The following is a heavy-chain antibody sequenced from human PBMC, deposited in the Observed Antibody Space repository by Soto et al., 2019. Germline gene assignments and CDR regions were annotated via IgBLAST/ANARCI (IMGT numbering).Heavy chain of an antibody. CDR2: ISAYNGNA. V-gene: IGHV1-18*01. D-gene: IGHD6-19*01. CDR1: GYTFTNFG. Sequence: ASVKVSCKASGYTFTNFGISWVRQAPGQGLEWMGWISAYNGNANYAQNFQGRVTMTTDTSTSTAYMELNSLRAEDTAVYYCAKDPKQWLAPDWGQGTLVTVSS. CDR3: AKDPKQWLAPD. J-gene: IGHJ4*02.